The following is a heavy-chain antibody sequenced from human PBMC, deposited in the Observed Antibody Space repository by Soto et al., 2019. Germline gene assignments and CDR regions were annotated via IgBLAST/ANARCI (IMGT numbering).Heavy chain of an antibody. J-gene: IGHJ4*02. CDR3: AAAPSRNYYDRSGSLDY. D-gene: IGHD3-22*01. Sequence: ASVKVSCKASGFTFTSSAVQWVRQARGQRLEWIGWIVVGSGNTNYAQKFQERVTITRDMSTSTAYMELSSLRSEDTAVYYCAAAPSRNYYDRSGSLDYWGQGTLVTVSS. CDR1: GFTFTSSA. CDR2: IVVGSGNT. V-gene: IGHV1-58*01.